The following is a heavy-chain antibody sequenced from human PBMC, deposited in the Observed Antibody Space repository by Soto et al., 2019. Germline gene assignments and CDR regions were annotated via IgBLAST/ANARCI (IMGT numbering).Heavy chain of an antibody. CDR3: ARLSIARRDFDY. J-gene: IGHJ4*02. Sequence: QVQLVQSGAEVRKPGSSVKVSCKASGGTFSGYTITWVRQAPGQGLEWMGGTITVFGTANYAQKFQGRVTITADESTSTAYMELSSLRSEDTAVYYCARLSIARRDFDYWGQGTLVTVSS. CDR2: TITVFGTA. D-gene: IGHD6-6*01. V-gene: IGHV1-69*01. CDR1: GGTFSGYT.